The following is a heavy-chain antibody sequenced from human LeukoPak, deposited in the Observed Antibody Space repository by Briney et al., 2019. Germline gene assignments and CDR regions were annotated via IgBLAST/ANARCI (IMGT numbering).Heavy chain of an antibody. V-gene: IGHV3-30*18. CDR3: AKDNHHYYGSGTHFDY. J-gene: IGHJ4*02. Sequence: GGSLRLSCAASGFTFSSYGMHWVRQAPGKGLEWVAVISYDGSNKYYASSVKGRFTISRDNSKNTLYLQMNSLRAEDTAVYYCAKDNHHYYGSGTHFDYWGQGTLVTVSS. D-gene: IGHD3-10*01. CDR1: GFTFSSYG. CDR2: ISYDGSNK.